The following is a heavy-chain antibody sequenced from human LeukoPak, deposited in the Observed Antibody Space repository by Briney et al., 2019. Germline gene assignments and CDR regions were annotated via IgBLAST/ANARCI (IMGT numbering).Heavy chain of an antibody. D-gene: IGHD2-2*01. CDR3: ARDGVVPGIYFDS. CDR2: INQDGNEK. V-gene: IGHV3-7*05. CDR1: GFSFNSHW. J-gene: IGHJ4*02. Sequence: GGSLRLSCVVSGFSFNSHWMSWVRQAPGKGLEWVANINQDGNEKYYVDSAEGRFTISRDNAKNSLYLQMNSLRAEDTAVYYCARDGVVPGIYFDSWGQGTLVTVSP.